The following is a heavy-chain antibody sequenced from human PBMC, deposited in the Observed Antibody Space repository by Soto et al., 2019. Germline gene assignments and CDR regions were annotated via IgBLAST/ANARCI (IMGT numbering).Heavy chain of an antibody. CDR3: ARDCGRIVAAGMRAFDI. D-gene: IGHD6-13*01. Sequence: SETLSLTCTVSGGSISSGNYYWGWIRQHPGKGLEWIGYIHSSGSTYNSPSLKSRVTISVDTSKNQFSLKLSSVTAADTAVYYCARDCGRIVAAGMRAFDIWGQGTMVTVSS. V-gene: IGHV4-31*03. CDR1: GGSISSGNYY. CDR2: IHSSGST. J-gene: IGHJ3*02.